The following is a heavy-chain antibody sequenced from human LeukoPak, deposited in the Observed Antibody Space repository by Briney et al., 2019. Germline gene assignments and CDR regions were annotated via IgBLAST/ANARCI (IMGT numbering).Heavy chain of an antibody. CDR1: GFTFSSYA. J-gene: IGHJ4*02. V-gene: IGHV3-30-3*01. D-gene: IGHD6-19*01. Sequence: PGRSLRLSCAASGFTFSSYAMHWVRQAPGKGLEWVAVISYDGSNKYYADSVKGRFTISRDNSKNTLYLQMNSLRAEDTAVYYCARENQWLAGYDYWGQGTLVTVSS. CDR2: ISYDGSNK. CDR3: ARENQWLAGYDY.